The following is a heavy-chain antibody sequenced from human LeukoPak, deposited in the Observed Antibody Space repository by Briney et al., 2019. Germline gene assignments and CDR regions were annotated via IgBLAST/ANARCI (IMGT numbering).Heavy chain of an antibody. J-gene: IGHJ4*02. CDR3: ARDVVHTVTTLDY. D-gene: IGHD4-17*01. CDR1: GYKVNRFG. CDR2: ISAQKGNT. V-gene: IGHV1-18*01. Sequence: ASVKVSCKASGYKVNRFGISWVRQAPGQGLEGMGWISAQKGNTNYAEKLRGRVTMSTDTFTSTAYLEVRNLRSDDTAMYYCARDVVHTVTTLDYWGQGTLVTVSS.